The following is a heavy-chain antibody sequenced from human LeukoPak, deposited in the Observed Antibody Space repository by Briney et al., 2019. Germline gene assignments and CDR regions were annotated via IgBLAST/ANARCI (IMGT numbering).Heavy chain of an antibody. CDR3: ARHRGDYYYDSSGYFDY. Sequence: KTSETLSLTCTVSGGSISSGGYYWSWIRQPPGKGLEWIGYIYHSGSTYYNPSLKSRVTISVDRSKNQFSLKLSSVTAADTAVYYCARHRGDYYYDSSGYFDYWGQGTLVTVSS. J-gene: IGHJ4*02. D-gene: IGHD3-22*01. CDR1: GGSISSGGYY. CDR2: IYHSGST. V-gene: IGHV4-30-2*01.